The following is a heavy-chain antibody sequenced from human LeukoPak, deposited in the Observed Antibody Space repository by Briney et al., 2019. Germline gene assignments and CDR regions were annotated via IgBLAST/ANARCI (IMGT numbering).Heavy chain of an antibody. D-gene: IGHD6-19*01. Sequence: ASVKVSCKASGYTFTSYDINWVRQATGQGLEWMGWMNPNSGNTGYAQKFQGRVTMTRDTSTSTVYMELSSLRSEDTAVYYCAREQFSSNWFDPWGQGTLVTVSS. CDR3: AREQFSSNWFDP. V-gene: IGHV1-8*01. CDR1: GYTFTSYD. J-gene: IGHJ5*02. CDR2: MNPNSGNT.